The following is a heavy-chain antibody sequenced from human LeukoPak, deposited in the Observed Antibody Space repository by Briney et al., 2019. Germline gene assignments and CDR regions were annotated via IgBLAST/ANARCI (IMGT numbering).Heavy chain of an antibody. Sequence: ESGPTLVKPTQTLTLTCTFSGFSLSTSGVGLGWIRQPPGNALEWLALIYWDDDKRYSPSLKNRLTITKDISKSQVVLTVTNMDPGDTATYYCAHRPQLMPLTYWGQGTLVTVSS. D-gene: IGHD6-13*01. J-gene: IGHJ4*02. CDR2: IYWDDDK. CDR1: GFSLSTSGVG. CDR3: AHRPQLMPLTY. V-gene: IGHV2-5*02.